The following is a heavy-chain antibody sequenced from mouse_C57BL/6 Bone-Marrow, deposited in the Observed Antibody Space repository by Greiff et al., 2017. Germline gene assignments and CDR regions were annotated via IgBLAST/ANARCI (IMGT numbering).Heavy chain of an antibody. CDR2: ISSGGSYT. CDR3: ARSKGDY. CDR1: GFTFSSYG. V-gene: IGHV5-6*01. D-gene: IGHD2-5*01. Sequence: DVHLVESGGDLVKPGGSLKLSCAASGFTFSSYGMSWVRQTPDKRLEWVATISSGGSYTYYPDSVKGRFTTSRDNAKNTLYLQMSSLKSEDTAMYYCARSKGDYWGQGTTLTVSS. J-gene: IGHJ2*01.